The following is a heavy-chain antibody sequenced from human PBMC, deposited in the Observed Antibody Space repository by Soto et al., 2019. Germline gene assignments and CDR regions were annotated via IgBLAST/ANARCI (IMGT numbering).Heavy chain of an antibody. V-gene: IGHV3-30*19. CDR1: GFTFRSYV. CDR3: ARWGTTGGLDV. Sequence: ESGGGVDQPGTSLRVSCVGSGFTFRSYVIHWARQAPGKGLEWVALTSYDGSDKYYDDSVRGRFTISRDNSRNTVDLQMDSLRLEDTALYYCARWGTTGGLDVWGQGTLVSVSS. D-gene: IGHD3-16*01. CDR2: TSYDGSDK. J-gene: IGHJ1*01.